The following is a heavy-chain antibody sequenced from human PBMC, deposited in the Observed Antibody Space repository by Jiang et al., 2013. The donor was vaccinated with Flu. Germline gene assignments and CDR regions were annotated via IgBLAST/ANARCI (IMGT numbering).Heavy chain of an antibody. D-gene: IGHD5-24*01. J-gene: IGHJ4*02. Sequence: WVRQTPGEGLEWMGIMHVGYSDTRYSRLSRPGHPLSRQVHQHAYLQWSGLQASDTAMYYCALAIDGNFYFDYWGQGTLVTVS. CDR2: MHVGYSDT. V-gene: IGHV5-51*01. CDR3: ALAIDGNFYFDY.